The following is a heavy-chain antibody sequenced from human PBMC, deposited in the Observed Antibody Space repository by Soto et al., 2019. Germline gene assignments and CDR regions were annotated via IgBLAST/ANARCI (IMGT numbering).Heavy chain of an antibody. CDR3: AKAEGGVPWYFDY. CDR1: GFTFSSYG. J-gene: IGHJ4*02. Sequence: GGSLRLSCAASGFTFSSYGMHWVRQAPGKGLEWVAVISYDGSNKYYADSVKGRFTISRDNSKNTLYLQMNSLRAEDTAVYYCAKAEGGVPWYFDYGGQGTLVAVSS. CDR2: ISYDGSNK. V-gene: IGHV3-30*18. D-gene: IGHD2-8*01.